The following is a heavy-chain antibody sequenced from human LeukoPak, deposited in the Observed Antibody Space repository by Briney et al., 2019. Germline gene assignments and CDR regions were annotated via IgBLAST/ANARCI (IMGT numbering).Heavy chain of an antibody. CDR2: IYYTRST. J-gene: IGHJ5*02. V-gene: IGHV4-61*01. D-gene: IGHD1-26*01. Sequence: SETRSLTCTVSGGSVSSGSYYWSWIRQPPGKRLEWIGYIYYTRSTTYNPSLKSRVTMSLDTSKNQCSLKLTSVTAADTAVYYCAREWITGGSYPRWFDPWGQGTLVTVSS. CDR1: GGSVSSGSYY. CDR3: AREWITGGSYPRWFDP.